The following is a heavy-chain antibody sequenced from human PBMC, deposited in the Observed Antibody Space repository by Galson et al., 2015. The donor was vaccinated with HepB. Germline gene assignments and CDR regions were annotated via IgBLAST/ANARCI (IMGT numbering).Heavy chain of an antibody. V-gene: IGHV3-11*01. Sequence: SLRLSCAVSGITINDKYMSWIRQAPGKGLEWISHISGRDSTSYYADSVQGRFTISRDNARNSLFLQMNSLRAEDTAVYYCAGVARIEAGDFWSGYSYYYYMDVWGKGTSVTVSS. CDR2: ISGRDSTS. CDR1: GITINDKY. CDR3: AGVARIEAGDFWSGYSYYYYMDV. D-gene: IGHD3-3*01. J-gene: IGHJ6*03.